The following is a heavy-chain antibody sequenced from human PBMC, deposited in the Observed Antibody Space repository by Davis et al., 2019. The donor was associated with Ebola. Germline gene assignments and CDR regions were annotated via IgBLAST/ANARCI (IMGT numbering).Heavy chain of an antibody. J-gene: IGHJ5*02. CDR2: IIPILGIA. CDR3: ASSLPWDIVVVVAATDWFDP. CDR1: GGTFSSYA. Sequence: AASVKVSCKASGGTFSSYAISWVRQAPGQGLEWMGRIIPILGIANYAQKFQGRVTITAGKSTSTAYMELSSLRSEDTAVYYCASSLPWDIVVVVAATDWFDPWGQGTLVTVSS. D-gene: IGHD2-15*01. V-gene: IGHV1-69*04.